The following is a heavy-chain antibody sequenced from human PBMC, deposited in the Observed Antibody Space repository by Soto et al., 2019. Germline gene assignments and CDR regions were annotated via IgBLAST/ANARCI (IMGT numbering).Heavy chain of an antibody. V-gene: IGHV1-69*01. J-gene: IGHJ5*02. CDR2: IIPIFGTA. CDR3: ARDYDFWSGSTNNWFDP. Sequence: QVQLVQSGAEVKKPGFSVKVSCKASGGTFSSYAISWVRQAPGQGLEWMGGIIPIFGTANYAQKFQGRVTITADESTSTAYMELSSLRSEDTAVYYCARDYDFWSGSTNNWFDPWGQGTLVTVSS. CDR1: GGTFSSYA. D-gene: IGHD3-3*01.